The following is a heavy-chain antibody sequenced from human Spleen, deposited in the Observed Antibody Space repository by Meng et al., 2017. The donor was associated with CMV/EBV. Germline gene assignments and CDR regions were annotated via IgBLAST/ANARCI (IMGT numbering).Heavy chain of an antibody. CDR3: ARAILDGSYYEYYYYGMDV. D-gene: IGHD1-26*01. Sequence: GESLKISCAASGFTLSSYEMNWVRQATGKGLEWVSYISGSDSSKYYADSVKGRFTISRDNAKNSLYLQMNSLRAEDTAVYYCARAILDGSYYEYYYYGMDVWGQGTTVTVSS. V-gene: IGHV3-48*03. CDR2: ISGSDSSK. J-gene: IGHJ6*02. CDR1: GFTLSSYE.